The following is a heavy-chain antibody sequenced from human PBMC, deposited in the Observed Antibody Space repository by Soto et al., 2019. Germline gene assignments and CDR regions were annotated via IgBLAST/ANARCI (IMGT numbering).Heavy chain of an antibody. CDR3: ARVAPGGSGSYDV. J-gene: IGHJ4*02. CDR1: GITFSAYT. V-gene: IGHV3-30-3*01. D-gene: IGHD3-10*01. Sequence: QAQLVEAGGGVVRPGRSLRLSCTASGITFSAYTMHWVRQAPGKGLEWVALILYDGNDKQYADSVKGRFTISRDNSKNTLYLQTNSLRVEDTAVYYCARVAPGGSGSYDVWGRGTLVIVSS. CDR2: ILYDGNDK.